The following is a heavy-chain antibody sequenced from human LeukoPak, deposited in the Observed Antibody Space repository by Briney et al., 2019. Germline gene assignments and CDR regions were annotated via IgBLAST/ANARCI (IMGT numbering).Heavy chain of an antibody. J-gene: IGHJ4*02. CDR3: ARGPSPPENYGSGSYKDY. V-gene: IGHV3-33*01. CDR2: IWYDGSNK. D-gene: IGHD3-10*01. CDR1: GFTFSSYG. Sequence: GGSLRLSCAASGFTFSSYGMHWVRQAPGKGLEWVAVIWYDGSNKYYADSVKGRFTISRDNSKNTLYLQMNSLRAEDTAVYYCARGPSPPENYGSGSYKDYWGQGTLVTVSS.